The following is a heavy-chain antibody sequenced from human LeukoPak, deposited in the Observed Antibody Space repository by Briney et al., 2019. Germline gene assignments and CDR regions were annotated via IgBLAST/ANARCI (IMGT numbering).Heavy chain of an antibody. CDR3: ARSLPYGTTWYGRSDF. V-gene: IGHV3-33*01. Sequence: GGSLRLSCAVSGFTFSTYGMHWVRQAPGKGLEWVTVMWNHGRNQYYADSVKGRFTISRDNAKNMLYLQVNSLRAEDTAIYYCARSLPYGTTWYGRSDFWGQGTLVTVSS. D-gene: IGHD6-13*01. CDR2: MWNHGRNQ. CDR1: GFTFSTYG. J-gene: IGHJ4*02.